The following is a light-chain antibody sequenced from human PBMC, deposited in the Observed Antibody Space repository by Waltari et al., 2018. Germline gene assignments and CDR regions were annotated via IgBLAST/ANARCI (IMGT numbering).Light chain of an antibody. CDR1: SSDVGGYNY. V-gene: IGLV2-8*01. CDR3: SSYAGSNNYV. Sequence: QSALTQPPPASGSPGQSVTISCPGTSSDVGGYNYVSWYQQHPGKAPKLMIYEVSKRPSGVPDRFSGSKSGNTASLTVSGLQAEDEADYYCSSYAGSNNYVFGTGTKVTVL. J-gene: IGLJ1*01. CDR2: EVS.